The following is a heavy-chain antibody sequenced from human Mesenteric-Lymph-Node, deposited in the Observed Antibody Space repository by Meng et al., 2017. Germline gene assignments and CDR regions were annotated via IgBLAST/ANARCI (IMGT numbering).Heavy chain of an antibody. Sequence: GVLKISCVASGFTFGTFWMSWVRQAPGKGLELVANINNDGTETHYLDSVNGRFTISRDNAKNSVYLQMNSLRVEDTALYYCARDPAFGAFDIWGQGTMVTVSS. D-gene: IGHD3-10*01. CDR1: GFTFGTFW. CDR3: ARDPAFGAFDI. J-gene: IGHJ3*02. CDR2: INNDGTET. V-gene: IGHV3-7*01.